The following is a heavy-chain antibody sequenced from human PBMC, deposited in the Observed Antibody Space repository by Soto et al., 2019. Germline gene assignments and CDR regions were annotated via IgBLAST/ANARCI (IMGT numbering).Heavy chain of an antibody. CDR1: GFTFSSYS. CDR3: ARCRHYYDSSGFPVSPTYGMDV. D-gene: IGHD3-22*01. J-gene: IGHJ6*02. V-gene: IGHV3-21*01. Sequence: PGGSLRLSCAASGFTFSSYSMNWVRQAPGKGLEWVSSISSSSSYIYCADSVKGRFTISRDNAKNSLYLQMNSLRAEDTAVYYRARCRHYYDSSGFPVSPTYGMDVWGQGTTVTVSS. CDR2: ISSSSSYI.